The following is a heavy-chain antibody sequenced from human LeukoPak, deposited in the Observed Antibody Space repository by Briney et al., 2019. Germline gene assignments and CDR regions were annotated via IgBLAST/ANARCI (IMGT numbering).Heavy chain of an antibody. CDR1: GFTVSSNY. CDR2: IYSGGST. V-gene: IGHV3-53*01. Sequence: GGSLRLSCAASGFTVSSNYMSWVRQAPGKGLEWVSVIYSGGSTYYADSVKGRFTISRDNSKNTLYLQMSSLRAEDTAVYYCARDLRKGGYSYGLDYWGQGTLVTVSS. D-gene: IGHD5-18*01. CDR3: ARDLRKGGYSYGLDY. J-gene: IGHJ4*02.